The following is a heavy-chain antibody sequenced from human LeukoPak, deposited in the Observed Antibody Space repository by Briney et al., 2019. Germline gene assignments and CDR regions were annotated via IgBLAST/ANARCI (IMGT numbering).Heavy chain of an antibody. CDR1: GGSISSYY. J-gene: IGHJ4*02. CDR2: IYYSGST. D-gene: IGHD4-11*01. Sequence: SKTLSLTCTVSGGSISSYYWSWIRQPPGKGLEWIGSIYYSGSTYYNPSLKSRVTISVDTSKNQFSLKLSSVTAADTAVYYCARDVTVTLFDYWGQGTLVTVSS. V-gene: IGHV4-59*12. CDR3: ARDVTVTLFDY.